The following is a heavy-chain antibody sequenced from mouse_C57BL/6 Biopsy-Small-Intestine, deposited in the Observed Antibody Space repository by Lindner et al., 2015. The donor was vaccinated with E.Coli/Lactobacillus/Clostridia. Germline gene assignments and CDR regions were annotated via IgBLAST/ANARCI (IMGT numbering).Heavy chain of an antibody. J-gene: IGHJ3*01. CDR3: ASNYGNYEFAY. CDR2: INPGSGGT. CDR1: GCAFTNYL. Sequence: VQLQESGAELVRPGTSVKVSCKASGCAFTNYLIEWVKQRPGQGLEWIGVINPGSGGTNYNEKFKGKATLTADKSSSTAYMQLSSLTSEDSAVYFCASNYGNYEFAYWGQGTLVTVSA. V-gene: IGHV1-54*01. D-gene: IGHD2-1*01.